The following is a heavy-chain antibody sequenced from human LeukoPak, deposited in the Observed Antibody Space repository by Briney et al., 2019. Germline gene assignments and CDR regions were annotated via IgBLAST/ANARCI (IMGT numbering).Heavy chain of an antibody. CDR1: GDSISSSY. D-gene: IGHD6-19*01. J-gene: IGHJ4*02. CDR2: IYYSGST. Sequence: SETLSLTCTVSGDSISSSYWSWIRQPPGKGLEWIGYIYYSGSTNYNPSLKSRVTISVDTSKNQFSLKLSSVTAADTAVYYCARHSSSGWYYFDYWGQGTLVTVSS. V-gene: IGHV4-59*08. CDR3: ARHSSSGWYYFDY.